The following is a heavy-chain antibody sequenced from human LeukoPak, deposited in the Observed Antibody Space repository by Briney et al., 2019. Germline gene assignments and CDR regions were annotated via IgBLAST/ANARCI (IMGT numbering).Heavy chain of an antibody. CDR2: ISGSDDGT. Sequence: GGSLRLSCAASGFTFSSCGMTWVRQAPGKGLEWVSSISGSDDGTYYADSVKGRFTISRDNSKSTLYLQMNSLRAEDTAVYYCAKAAGKENGYDFWFEHWGQGTLVTVSS. CDR1: GFTFSSCG. D-gene: IGHD3-3*01. V-gene: IGHV3-23*01. CDR3: AKAAGKENGYDFWFEH. J-gene: IGHJ5*02.